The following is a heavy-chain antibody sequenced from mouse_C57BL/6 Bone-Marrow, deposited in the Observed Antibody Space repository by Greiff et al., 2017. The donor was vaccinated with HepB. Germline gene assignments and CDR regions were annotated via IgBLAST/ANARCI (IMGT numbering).Heavy chain of an antibody. CDR1: GYSITSGYY. J-gene: IGHJ2*01. D-gene: IGHD1-1*01. CDR2: ISYDGSN. CDR3: ARDYYGSTY. Sequence: EVQLKESGPGLVKPSQSLSLTCSVTGYSITSGYYWNWIRQFPGNKLEWMGYISYDGSNNYNPSLKNRISITRDTSKNQFFLKLNSVTTEDTATYYCARDYYGSTYWGQGTTLTVSS. V-gene: IGHV3-6*01.